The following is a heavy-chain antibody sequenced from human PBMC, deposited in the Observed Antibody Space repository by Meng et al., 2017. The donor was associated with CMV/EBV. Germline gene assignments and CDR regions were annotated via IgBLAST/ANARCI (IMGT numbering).Heavy chain of an antibody. V-gene: IGHV3-15*01. CDR3: TTEEIYGSNY. CDR2: IKSKTDGGTT. J-gene: IGHJ4*02. Sequence: GESLKISCAASGFNFDLYTMHWIRQVPGKGLEWVGRIKSKTDGGTTDYAAPVKGRFTISRDDSKNTLYLQMNSLKTEDTAVYYCTTEEIYGSNYWGQGTLVTVSS. D-gene: IGHD5-12*01. CDR1: GFNFDLYT.